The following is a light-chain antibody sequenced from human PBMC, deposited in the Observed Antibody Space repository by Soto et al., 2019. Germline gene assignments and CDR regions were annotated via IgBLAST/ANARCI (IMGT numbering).Light chain of an antibody. CDR1: QSLTNSF. CDR2: DTS. J-gene: IGKJ1*01. V-gene: IGKV3-20*01. Sequence: EIVLTQSPGTLSLSPGERATLSCRASQSLTNSFIAWYQQKPGQAPRLLIYDTSSRATGIPDRFSGSGSGADFTLTISRLEPEDFAVYYCQQYGSSQTFGQGTKVDIK. CDR3: QQYGSSQT.